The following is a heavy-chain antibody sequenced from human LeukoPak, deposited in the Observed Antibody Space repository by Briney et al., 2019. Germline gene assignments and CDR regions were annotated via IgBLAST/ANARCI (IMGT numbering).Heavy chain of an antibody. V-gene: IGHV3-30*02. Sequence: GGSLRLSCAASGFTFSSYAMHWVRQAPGKGLEWVAFIRDDGSNKYYADSVKGRFTISRDNSKNTLYVQMNSLRAEDTCVYYCAKDTHYCGSGSYFDYWGQGTLVTVSS. CDR2: IRDDGSNK. J-gene: IGHJ4*02. CDR3: AKDTHYCGSGSYFDY. CDR1: GFTFSSYA. D-gene: IGHD3-10*01.